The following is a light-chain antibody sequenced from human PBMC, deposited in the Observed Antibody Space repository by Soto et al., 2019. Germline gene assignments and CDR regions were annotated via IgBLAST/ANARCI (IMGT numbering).Light chain of an antibody. CDR3: LQDYNYPPT. J-gene: IGKJ5*01. CDR2: AAS. CDR1: QGIRND. Sequence: AIQMTQSPSSLSASVGDRVTITCRASQGIRNDLGWYQQKPGKAHKLLIYAASSLQSGVQSRFSGSGSGTDFTLTIRSLQPEDFATYYCLQDYNYPPTFGQGTRLEIK. V-gene: IGKV1-6*01.